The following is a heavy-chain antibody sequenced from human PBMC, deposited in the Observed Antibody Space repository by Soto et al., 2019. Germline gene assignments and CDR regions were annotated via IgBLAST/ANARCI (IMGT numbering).Heavy chain of an antibody. V-gene: IGHV3-7*01. Sequence: GGSLRLSCAASGFTFSSYWMSWVRQAPGKGLEWVANIKQDGSEKYYVDSVKGPFTISRDNAKNSLYLQMNSLRAEDTAVYYCVAGGRNFDYWGQGTLVTVSS. D-gene: IGHD6-19*01. CDR3: VAGGRNFDY. CDR1: GFTFSSYW. J-gene: IGHJ4*02. CDR2: IKQDGSEK.